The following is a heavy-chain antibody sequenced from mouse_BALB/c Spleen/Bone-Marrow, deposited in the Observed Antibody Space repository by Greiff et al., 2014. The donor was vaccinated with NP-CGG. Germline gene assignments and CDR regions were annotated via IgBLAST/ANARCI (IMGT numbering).Heavy chain of an antibody. CDR3: ARWKDGYYSWFAY. J-gene: IGHJ3*01. Sequence: VQLQQSGPELVKPGASVKISCKTSGYTFTEYTMHWVKQSHGKSLEWIGGINPNNGGTSCNQKFKGKATSTVDKSSSTAYMELRSLTSEDSAVYYCARWKDGYYSWFAYWGQGTLVTVSA. CDR2: INPNNGGT. V-gene: IGHV1-26*01. CDR1: GYTFTEYT. D-gene: IGHD2-3*01.